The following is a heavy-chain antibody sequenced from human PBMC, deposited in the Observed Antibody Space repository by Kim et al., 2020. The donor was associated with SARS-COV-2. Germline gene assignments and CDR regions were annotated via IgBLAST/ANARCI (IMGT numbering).Heavy chain of an antibody. CDR1: GGSFSGYY. J-gene: IGHJ3*02. CDR2: INHSGST. D-gene: IGHD4-17*01. CDR3: ARPRVTNDAFDI. V-gene: IGHV4-34*01. Sequence: SETLSLTCAVYGGSFSGYYWSWIRQPPGKGLEWIGEINHSGSTNYNPSLKSRVTISVDTSKNQFSLKLSSVTAADTAVYYCARPRVTNDAFDIWVQGTMV.